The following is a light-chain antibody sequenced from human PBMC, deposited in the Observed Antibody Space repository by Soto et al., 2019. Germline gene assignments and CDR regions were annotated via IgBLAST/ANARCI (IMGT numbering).Light chain of an antibody. CDR2: GNT. CDR3: QSYDSSLTVV. V-gene: IGLV1-40*01. CDR1: SSNIGAGYD. Sequence: QSVLTQPPSVSGAPWQRVTIACTVSSSNIGAGYDVHWYQQFPGTTPKFLIYGNTNRPSGVPDRFSASKSGTSASLDITGLQAEDEAEYFCQSYDSSLTVVFGGGTKVTVL. J-gene: IGLJ2*01.